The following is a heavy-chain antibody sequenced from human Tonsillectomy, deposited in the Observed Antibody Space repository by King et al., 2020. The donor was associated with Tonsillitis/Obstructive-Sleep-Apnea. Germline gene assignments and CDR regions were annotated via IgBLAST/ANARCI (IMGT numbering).Heavy chain of an antibody. V-gene: IGHV4-39*02. Sequence: LQLQESGPGLVKPSETLSLTCTVSGGSISSSSYYWGWIRQPPGKGLEWIGSIYYSGSTYYNPSLKSRVTISVDTSKNHFSLKLSSVTAADTAVYYCARGDYYVTSAYYSNFDSWGQGTLVTVSS. CDR3: ARGDYYVTSAYYSNFDS. CDR2: IYYSGST. CDR1: GGSISSSSYY. J-gene: IGHJ4*02. D-gene: IGHD3-22*01.